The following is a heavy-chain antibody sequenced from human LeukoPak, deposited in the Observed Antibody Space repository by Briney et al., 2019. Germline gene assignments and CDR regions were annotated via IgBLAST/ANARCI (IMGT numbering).Heavy chain of an antibody. Sequence: PSQTLSLTCTVSGGSISSGSYYWSWIRQPAGKGLEWTGRIYTSGSTNYNPSLKSRVTISVDTSKNQFSLKLSSVTAADTAVYYCARAVRSFDIWGQGTMVTVSS. CDR1: GGSISSGSYY. CDR2: IYTSGST. V-gene: IGHV4-61*02. CDR3: ARAVRSFDI. J-gene: IGHJ3*02. D-gene: IGHD6-6*01.